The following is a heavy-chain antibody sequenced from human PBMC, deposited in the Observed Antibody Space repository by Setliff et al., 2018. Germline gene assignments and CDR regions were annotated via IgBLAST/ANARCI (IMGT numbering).Heavy chain of an antibody. CDR3: AKGNHIEVVQAFDY. CDR1: GYTFTSYG. D-gene: IGHD3-22*01. CDR2: ISAYNGNT. J-gene: IGHJ4*02. Sequence: ASVKVSCKASGYTFTSYGISWVRQAPGQGLEWMGWISAYNGNTNYAQKLQGRVTMTTDTSTSTAYMELRSLRSDDTAVYYCAKGNHIEVVQAFDYWGQGTLVTVSS. V-gene: IGHV1-18*01.